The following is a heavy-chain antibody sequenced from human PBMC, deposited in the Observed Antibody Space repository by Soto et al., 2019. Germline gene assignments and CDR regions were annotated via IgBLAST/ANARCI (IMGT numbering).Heavy chain of an antibody. CDR3: AIPRGINDAFDI. V-gene: IGHV5-51*01. CDR2: IYPSDSDT. J-gene: IGHJ3*02. Sequence: PGESLKISCKGSVYSFTSYWIGWVRQMPGKGLEWMGIIYPSDSDTRYSLSFQGLVTISVDKSITTAYLQWSSLKVSDTAMYYCAIPRGINDAFDIWGQETMLTVSS. D-gene: IGHD3-10*01. CDR1: VYSFTSYW.